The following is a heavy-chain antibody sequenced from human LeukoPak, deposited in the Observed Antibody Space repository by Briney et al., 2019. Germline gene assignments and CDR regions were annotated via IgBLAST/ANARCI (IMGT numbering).Heavy chain of an antibody. CDR1: AFTFRPYA. CDR3: AKGAASRGYTYVAN. V-gene: IGHV3-23*01. Sequence: GGSLRLSCAASAFTFRPYAMIWVRQAPGKGLEWVSSVSGSGGSTYYADSAKGRFTISRDNSNNTLYLQMNSPRAEDTAVYYCAKGAASRGYTYVANWGQGTLVTVSS. J-gene: IGHJ4*02. D-gene: IGHD5-18*01. CDR2: VSGSGGST.